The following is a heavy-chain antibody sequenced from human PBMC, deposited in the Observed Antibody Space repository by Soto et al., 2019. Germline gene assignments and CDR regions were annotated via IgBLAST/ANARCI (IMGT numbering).Heavy chain of an antibody. J-gene: IGHJ5*02. CDR3: ARSDSSVYFSASGWFDP. V-gene: IGHV3-30-3*01. D-gene: IGHD3-22*01. CDR1: GFTFSSYA. Sequence: VQLVESGGGLVKPGGSLRLSCAASGFTFSSYAMHWVRQAPGKGLEWVAVISYDGSNKYYADSVKGRFTISRDNSKNTLYLQMNRVRAEDTAVYYCARSDSSVYFSASGWFDPWGQGTLVTVSS. CDR2: ISYDGSNK.